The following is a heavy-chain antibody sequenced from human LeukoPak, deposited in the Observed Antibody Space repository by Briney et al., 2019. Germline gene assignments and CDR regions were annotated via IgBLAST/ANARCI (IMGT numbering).Heavy chain of an antibody. J-gene: IGHJ4*02. Sequence: PGRSLTLSCAASGFTFSSYGMHWVRQAPGRGREGVAVIWYGGSNKYYADSVEGRFTIARGNSKNRMYLERKRRRAEDTAVYYWARTVSSGLYDFWGQGTLVTVPS. CDR3: ARTVSSGLYDF. CDR2: IWYGGSNK. CDR1: GFTFSSYG. V-gene: IGHV3-33*01. D-gene: IGHD6-19*01.